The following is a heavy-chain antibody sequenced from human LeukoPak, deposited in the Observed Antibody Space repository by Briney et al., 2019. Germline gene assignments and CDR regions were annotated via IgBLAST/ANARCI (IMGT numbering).Heavy chain of an antibody. CDR3: ARVCSSTSRYGAYYYFDY. Sequence: PSQTLSLTCTVSGGSISSGGYYWSWIRQHPGKGLEWIGYIYYSGSTYYNPSLKSRVTISVDTSKNQFSLKLSSVTAADTAVYYCARVCSSTSRYGAYYYFDYWGQGTLVTVSS. CDR1: GGSISSGGYY. CDR2: IYYSGST. D-gene: IGHD2-2*01. V-gene: IGHV4-31*03. J-gene: IGHJ4*02.